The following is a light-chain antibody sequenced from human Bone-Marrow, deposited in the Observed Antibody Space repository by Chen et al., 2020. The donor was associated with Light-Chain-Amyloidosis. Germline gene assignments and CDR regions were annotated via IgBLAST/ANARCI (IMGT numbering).Light chain of an antibody. Sequence: QSALTQPAPVSGSPGQSITISCTGTSSDVGGDNHFSWYPQHPDKAPKLMIYEVTNRPSWVPDRFSGSKSDNTASLTISGLQTEDEADYFCSSYTITNTLVFGSGTRVTVL. CDR3: SSYTITNTLV. CDR2: EVT. V-gene: IGLV2-14*01. J-gene: IGLJ1*01. CDR1: SSDVGGDNH.